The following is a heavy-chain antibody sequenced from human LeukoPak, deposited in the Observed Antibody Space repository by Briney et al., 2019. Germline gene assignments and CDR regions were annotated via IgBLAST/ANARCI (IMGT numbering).Heavy chain of an antibody. CDR3: ARDRGSAFDI. CDR1: GGSISSGGYS. D-gene: IGHD3-10*01. CDR2: VYHSGST. J-gene: IGHJ3*02. V-gene: IGHV4-30-2*01. Sequence: SETLSLTCAVSGGSISSGGYSWSWIRQPPGKGLEWIGYVYHSGSTYYNPSLKSRVTISVDRSKNQFSLKLSSVTAADTAVYYCARDRGSAFDIWGQGTMVTVSS.